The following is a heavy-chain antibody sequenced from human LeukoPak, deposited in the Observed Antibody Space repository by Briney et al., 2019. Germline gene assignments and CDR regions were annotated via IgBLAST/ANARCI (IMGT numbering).Heavy chain of an antibody. CDR2: ISPNSGGT. D-gene: IGHD6-13*01. CDR1: GYTFTGYY. Sequence: ASVKVSCKASGYTFTGYYMHWVRQAPGQGLEWMGWISPNSGGTNYAQKFQGRVTMTRDTSISTAYMELSRLRSDDTAVYYCARDNSYSSPPGLDYWGQGTLVTVSS. J-gene: IGHJ4*02. V-gene: IGHV1-2*02. CDR3: ARDNSYSSPPGLDY.